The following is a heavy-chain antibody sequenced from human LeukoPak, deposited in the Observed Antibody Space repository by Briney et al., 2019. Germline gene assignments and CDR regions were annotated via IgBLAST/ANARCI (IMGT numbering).Heavy chain of an antibody. J-gene: IGHJ6*03. V-gene: IGHV1-69*06. Sequence: GASVKLSCTASGGTFSSYAISWVRQAPGQGLEWMGGIIPIFGTTNYAQKFQDRVTITADKSTSTAYMELSSLRSEDTAVYYCARVVGLTGYSSSWYSGYYYYMDVWGKGTTVTVSS. D-gene: IGHD6-13*01. CDR2: IIPIFGTT. CDR1: GGTFSSYA. CDR3: ARVVGLTGYSSSWYSGYYYYMDV.